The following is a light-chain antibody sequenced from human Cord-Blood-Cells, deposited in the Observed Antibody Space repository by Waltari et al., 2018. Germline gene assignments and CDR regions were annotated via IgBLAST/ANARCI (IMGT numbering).Light chain of an antibody. Sequence: EIVLTQSPATLSLSPGERATLSCRASQSVSSYLAWYQQQPGQAPRLLIYDASNRATGIPARFSGSGAGTDFTRTISSLEPEDVAVYYCQQRSNWPPWTFGQGTKVEIK. CDR1: QSVSSY. CDR3: QQRSNWPPWT. V-gene: IGKV3-11*01. J-gene: IGKJ1*01. CDR2: DAS.